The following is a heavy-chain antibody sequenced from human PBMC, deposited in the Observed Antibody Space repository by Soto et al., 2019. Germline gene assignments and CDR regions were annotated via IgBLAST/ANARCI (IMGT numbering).Heavy chain of an antibody. CDR3: AKSYFFSWDDS. CDR1: GFIFSSYD. Sequence: EVQLLESGGGLVQPGGSLRLSCAASGFIFSSYDMPWVRQAPGKGLEWVSTVSSSADATQYADSVKGRFTISRDNSKNTLYLEMNNLGDEDTATYYCAKSYFFSWDDSWGQGTLVTVSS. J-gene: IGHJ5*01. V-gene: IGHV3-23*01. CDR2: VSSSADAT. D-gene: IGHD1-26*01.